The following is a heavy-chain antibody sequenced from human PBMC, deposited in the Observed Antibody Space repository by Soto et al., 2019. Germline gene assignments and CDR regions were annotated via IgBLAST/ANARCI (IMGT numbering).Heavy chain of an antibody. J-gene: IGHJ4*02. Sequence: GGSLRLSCAASGFTFSSYAMAWVRQAPGKGLEWVANIKQDGSEKYYVDSVKGRFTISRDNAKNSLYLQMNSLRAEDTAVYYCARDRETSEDYYDSMYYFDYWGQGTLVTVSS. CDR3: ARDRETSEDYYDSMYYFDY. CDR1: GFTFSSYA. CDR2: IKQDGSEK. V-gene: IGHV3-7*01. D-gene: IGHD3-22*01.